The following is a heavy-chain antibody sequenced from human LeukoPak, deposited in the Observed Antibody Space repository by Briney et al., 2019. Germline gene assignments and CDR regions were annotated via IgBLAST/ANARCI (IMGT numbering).Heavy chain of an antibody. CDR1: GFTFSSDW. CDR3: ALDPDDILTGYAAGD. Sequence: GGSLRLSCAASGFTFSSDWMHWVRQAPGKGLGWVPRINTDGSSTSYADSVKGRFTISRDNAKNPLYLQMNSLRAEDTAVYYCALDPDDILTGYAAGDWGQGTLVTVSS. V-gene: IGHV3-74*01. CDR2: INTDGSST. J-gene: IGHJ4*02. D-gene: IGHD3-9*01.